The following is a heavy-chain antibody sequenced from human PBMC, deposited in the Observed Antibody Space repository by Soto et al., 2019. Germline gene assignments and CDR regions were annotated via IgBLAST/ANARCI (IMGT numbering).Heavy chain of an antibody. Sequence: SETLSLTCTVSGGSISSSSYYWGWIRQPPGKGLEWIGSIYYSGSTYYNPSLKSRVTISVDTSKNQFSLKLSSVTAADTAVYYCARPASIAATGDYWGQGTLVTVSS. D-gene: IGHD6-6*01. CDR3: ARPASIAATGDY. J-gene: IGHJ4*02. V-gene: IGHV4-39*01. CDR2: IYYSGST. CDR1: GGSISSSSYY.